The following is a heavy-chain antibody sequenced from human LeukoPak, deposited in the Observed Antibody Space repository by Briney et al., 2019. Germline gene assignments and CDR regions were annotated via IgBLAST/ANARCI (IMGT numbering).Heavy chain of an antibody. J-gene: IGHJ4*02. CDR2: INPNTGAT. CDR1: GYTFTGYY. CDR3: ARDRVGSGWPRPWYFEF. Sequence: ASVTVSCKPSGYTFTGYYLHWVRQAPGQGLEWMGWINPNTGATIYAEKFQGRVTMTRDTSIDTAYMEMRSLRSDDAAVYYCARDRVGSGWPRPWYFEFWGQGTLITVSS. D-gene: IGHD6-19*01. V-gene: IGHV1-2*02.